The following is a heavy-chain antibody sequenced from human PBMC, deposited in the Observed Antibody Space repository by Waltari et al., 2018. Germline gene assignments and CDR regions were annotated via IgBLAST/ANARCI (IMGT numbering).Heavy chain of an antibody. Sequence: EVQLVESGGGLVKPGGSLRLSCAASGFTFSSYSMNRVRQAPGKGLEWVSSISSSSSYIYYADSVKGRFTISRDNAKNSLYLQMNSLRAEDTAVYYCARGEVTYYYYYMDVWGKGTTVTISS. V-gene: IGHV3-21*01. CDR2: ISSSSSYI. D-gene: IGHD3-10*01. CDR1: GFTFSSYS. J-gene: IGHJ6*03. CDR3: ARGEVTYYYYYMDV.